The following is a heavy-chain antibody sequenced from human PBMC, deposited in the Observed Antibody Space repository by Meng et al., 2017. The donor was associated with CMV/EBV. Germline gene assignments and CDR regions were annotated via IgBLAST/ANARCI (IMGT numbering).Heavy chain of an antibody. CDR2: ISSSGSTI. J-gene: IGHJ6*02. D-gene: IGHD3-10*01. CDR1: GFTFSSYE. Sequence: GESLKISCAASGFTFSSYEMNWVRQAPGKGLEWVSYISSSGSTIYYADSVKGRFTISRDNAKNSLYLQMNSLRAEDTAVYYCASTYGSGSYFNYYYYGMDVWGQGTTVTVSS. CDR3: ASTYGSGSYFNYYYYGMDV. V-gene: IGHV3-48*03.